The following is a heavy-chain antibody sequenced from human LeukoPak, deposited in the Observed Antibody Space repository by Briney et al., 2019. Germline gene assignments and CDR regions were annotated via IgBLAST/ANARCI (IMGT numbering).Heavy chain of an antibody. D-gene: IGHD3-3*01. CDR3: AKDPRFGFDP. CDR2: ISSSSSTI. V-gene: IGHV3-48*01. J-gene: IGHJ5*02. CDR1: GFTFSSYS. Sequence: GGSLRLSCAASGFTFSSYSMNWVRQAPGKGLEWVSYISSSSSTIYYADSVKGRFTISRDNAKNSLYLQMNSLRAEDTAVYYCAKDPRFGFDPWGQGTLVTVSS.